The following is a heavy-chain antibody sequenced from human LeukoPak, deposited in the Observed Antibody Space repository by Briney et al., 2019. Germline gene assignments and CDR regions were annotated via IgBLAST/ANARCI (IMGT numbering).Heavy chain of an antibody. CDR2: IYHSGCT. J-gene: IGHJ4*02. CDR1: GGSISTYY. V-gene: IGHV4-59*01. Sequence: SETLSLTCTVSGGSISTYYWSWIRQPPGEGLEWIGYIYHSGCTKYNPSLKSRVTISVDTSKNQFSLKLSSVTAADTAVYYCARDGYSGNDGLWGQGTLVTVSS. CDR3: ARDGYSGNDGL. D-gene: IGHD5-12*01.